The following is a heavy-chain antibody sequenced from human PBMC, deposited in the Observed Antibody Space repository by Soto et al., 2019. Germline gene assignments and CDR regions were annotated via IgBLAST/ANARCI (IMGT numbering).Heavy chain of an antibody. CDR3: ARREIQGPIDY. CDR1: GYSISSSNW. J-gene: IGHJ4*02. D-gene: IGHD1-26*01. Sequence: QVQLQESGPGLVKPSDTLSLTCAVSGYSISSSNWWGWIRQPPGKGLEWIGYIYYSGTTSYNPSLKTRFTMSVDTSQSQFSLTLTSVTAVDTAVYYCARREIQGPIDYWGQGTLVTVSS. CDR2: IYYSGTT. V-gene: IGHV4-28*01.